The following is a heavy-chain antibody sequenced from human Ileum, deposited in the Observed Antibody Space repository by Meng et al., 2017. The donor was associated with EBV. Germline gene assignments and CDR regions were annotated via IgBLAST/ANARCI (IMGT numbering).Heavy chain of an antibody. J-gene: IGHJ4*02. Sequence: QVQLQESGPGLVGPSGTLSLTCSVSGDSISNEHWWSWVRQSPGKGLEWIGEIHHTRGPNYNPSLKSRVIISVDKSNNYFSLRLSAVTAADTAVYYCASNGAFSLDHWGQGTLVTDSS. CDR3: ASNGAFSLDH. CDR2: IHHTRGP. V-gene: IGHV4-4*02. CDR1: GDSISNEHW. D-gene: IGHD2-8*01.